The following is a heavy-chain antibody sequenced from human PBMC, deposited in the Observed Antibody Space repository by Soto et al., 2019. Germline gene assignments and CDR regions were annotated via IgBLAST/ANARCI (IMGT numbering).Heavy chain of an antibody. V-gene: IGHV3-33*01. D-gene: IGHD2-21*02. J-gene: IGHJ6*02. CDR2: IWYDGSNK. Sequence: QVQLVESGGGVVQPGRSLRLSCAASGFTFSSYGMHWVRQAPGKGLEWVAVIWYDGSNKYYADSVKGRFTISRDNSKNTLYLQMNSLRAEDTAVYYCARDLSGGDCYTPYGMDVWGQGTTVTVSS. CDR3: ARDLSGGDCYTPYGMDV. CDR1: GFTFSSYG.